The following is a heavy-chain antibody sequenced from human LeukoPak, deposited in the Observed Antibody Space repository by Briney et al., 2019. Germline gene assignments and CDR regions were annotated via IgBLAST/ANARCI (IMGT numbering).Heavy chain of an antibody. J-gene: IGHJ4*02. D-gene: IGHD5-18*01. Sequence: GGSLRLSCAASGFTFSSYAMSWVRQAPGKGLEWVSAVTSNGGSTYYADSVRGRFTISRDTSKNTLYLQMISLRAEDTAVYYCAKDSDGYSYGFEDYWGQGTLVTVSS. V-gene: IGHV3-23*01. CDR1: GFTFSSYA. CDR3: AKDSDGYSYGFEDY. CDR2: VTSNGGST.